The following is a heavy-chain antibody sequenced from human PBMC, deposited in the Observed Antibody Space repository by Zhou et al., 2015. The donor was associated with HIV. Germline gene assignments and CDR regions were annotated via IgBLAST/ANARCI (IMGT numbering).Heavy chain of an antibody. D-gene: IGHD1-1*01. V-gene: IGHV3-72*01. CDR2: VRNKANSGTT. CDR1: GFTFSNAW. J-gene: IGHJ4*02. CDR3: ARNADPFYFDY. Sequence: EVQLVESGGGLIKPGGSLRLSCAASGFTFSNAWMNWVRQAPGKGLEWIGRVRNKANSGTTEYAASVRGRFTISRDDSKNSVFLQMNSLETEDTAVYYCARNADPFYFDYWGLGTLVTVSS.